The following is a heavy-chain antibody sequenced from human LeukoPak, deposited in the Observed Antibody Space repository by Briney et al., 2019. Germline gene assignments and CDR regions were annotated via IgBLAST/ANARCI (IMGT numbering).Heavy chain of an antibody. CDR2: IYYSGST. Sequence: ETLSLTCTVSGGSISSYYWSWIRQPPGKGLEWIGYIYYSGSTNYNPSLKSRVTISVDTSKTQFSLKLSSVTAADTAVYYCARSGDYLDYWGQGTLVTVCS. CDR1: GGSISSYY. J-gene: IGHJ4*02. CDR3: ARSGDYLDY. V-gene: IGHV4-59*01. D-gene: IGHD3-10*01.